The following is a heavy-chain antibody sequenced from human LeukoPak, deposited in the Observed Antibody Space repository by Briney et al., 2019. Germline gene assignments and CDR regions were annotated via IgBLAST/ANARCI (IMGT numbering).Heavy chain of an antibody. CDR3: AKTTVTSEEYYYYYMDV. V-gene: IGHV1-18*01. CDR2: MITYNGNK. D-gene: IGHD4-17*01. Sequence: ASVKVSCKASGYTFTSYGVSWVRQAPGQGLEWMGWMITYNGNKYYAQKFQGRVTMTTDTSTSTAYMELRSLRSDDTAVYYCAKTTVTSEEYYYYYMDVWGKGTTVTVSS. J-gene: IGHJ6*03. CDR1: GYTFTSYG.